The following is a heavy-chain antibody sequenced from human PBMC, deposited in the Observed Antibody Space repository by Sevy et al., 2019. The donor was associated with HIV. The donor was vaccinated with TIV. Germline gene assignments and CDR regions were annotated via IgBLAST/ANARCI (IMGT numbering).Heavy chain of an antibody. J-gene: IGHJ4*02. D-gene: IGHD6-19*01. V-gene: IGHV3-33*01. CDR3: ARETGGSGWFIDY. CDR2: IWNDGTEK. Sequence: GGSLRLSCAASGFTFSSYAIHWVRQGPGKGLEWVAVIWNDGTEKYYADSVKGRFTISRDNSKNTLFLLMNGLTVEDTAVYFCARETGGSGWFIDYWGQGVLVTVSS. CDR1: GFTFSSYA.